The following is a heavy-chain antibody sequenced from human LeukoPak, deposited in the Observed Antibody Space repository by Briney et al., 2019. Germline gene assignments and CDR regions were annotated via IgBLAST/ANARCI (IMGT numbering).Heavy chain of an antibody. Sequence: PLETLSLTCTVSGDSVSSYYWTWIRQPAGKGLEWIGRIYSSGTTHYNPSLKSRVTMPVDTSKNQFTLKLSSVTAADTAVYYCAREGSSRPFDYWGQGTLVTVSS. CDR1: GDSVSSYY. CDR2: IYSSGTT. CDR3: AREGSSRPFDY. J-gene: IGHJ4*02. V-gene: IGHV4-4*07. D-gene: IGHD1-26*01.